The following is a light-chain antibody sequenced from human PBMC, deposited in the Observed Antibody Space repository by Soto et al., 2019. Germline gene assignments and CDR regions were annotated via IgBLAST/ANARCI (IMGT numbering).Light chain of an antibody. Sequence: ETVMTQSPATLSVSPGESATLSCRASQTIRSPLAWFKQKPGQAPRLLIYDASTRANGIPARVRGSGSGTEFTLTISSLKSEDFEVYYCQQYANWPRTFGQGTKVYIK. CDR3: QQYANWPRT. V-gene: IGKV3-15*01. CDR2: DAS. J-gene: IGKJ1*01. CDR1: QTIRSP.